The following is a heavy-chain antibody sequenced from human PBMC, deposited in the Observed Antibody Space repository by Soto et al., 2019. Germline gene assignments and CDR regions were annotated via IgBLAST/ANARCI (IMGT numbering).Heavy chain of an antibody. Sequence: SWTLSLTCAVSGGSISSSNWRSWVRQPPGKGLEWNGEIYHSGSTNYNPSLKSRVTISVDTSKNQFSLKLSSVTAADTAVYYCARLRGLVVHYYDSSGYYLGAFDIWGQGTMVTV. J-gene: IGHJ3*02. CDR2: IYHSGST. CDR3: ARLRGLVVHYYDSSGYYLGAFDI. CDR1: GGSISSSNW. D-gene: IGHD3-22*01. V-gene: IGHV4-4*02.